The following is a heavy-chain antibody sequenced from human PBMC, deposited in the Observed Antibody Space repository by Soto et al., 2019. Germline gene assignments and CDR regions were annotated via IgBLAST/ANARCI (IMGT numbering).Heavy chain of an antibody. CDR2: IIPILVIA. D-gene: IGHD1-1*01. J-gene: IGHJ1*01. Sequence: QVQLVQSGAEVKKPGSSVKVSCKASGGAFSSYTISWVRQAPGQGLEWMGRIIPILVIANYAQKFQDRVTITADKSTSTAYMELSSLRPDDTAVYYSANNDEHGQYFQHWGQGTLVTVSS. CDR1: GGAFSSYT. CDR3: ANNDEHGQYFQH. V-gene: IGHV1-69*02.